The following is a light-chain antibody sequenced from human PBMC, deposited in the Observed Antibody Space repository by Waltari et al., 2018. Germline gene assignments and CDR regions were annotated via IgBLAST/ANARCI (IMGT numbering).Light chain of an antibody. V-gene: IGLV2-14*01. CDR2: DVT. Sequence: QSALTQPASVSGSPGQSITISCPGPSSDVGFYNYVSWYQQHPGKAPKLMIYDVTERPSGVSNRFSGSKSGNTASLTISGLQADDEADYYCNSYTGSSSWVFGGGTKLTV. J-gene: IGLJ3*02. CDR1: SSDVGFYNY. CDR3: NSYTGSSSWV.